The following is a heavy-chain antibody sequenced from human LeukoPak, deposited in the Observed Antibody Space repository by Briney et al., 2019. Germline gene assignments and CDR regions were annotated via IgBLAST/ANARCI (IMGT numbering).Heavy chain of an antibody. CDR3: AKETSSSFDY. CDR1: GFTFSIYA. J-gene: IGHJ4*02. Sequence: GGPLRLSCAASGFTFSIYAMNGLRQAPGKAVEGFSGISNSGGSTYYADTVKGRFTISRDNSKNTLYLQMNSLRAEDTAVYYCAKETSSSFDYWGQGTLVTVSS. D-gene: IGHD6-6*01. V-gene: IGHV3-23*01. CDR2: ISNSGGST.